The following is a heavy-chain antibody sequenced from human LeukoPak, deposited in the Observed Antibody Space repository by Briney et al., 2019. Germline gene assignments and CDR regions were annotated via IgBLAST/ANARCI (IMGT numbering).Heavy chain of an antibody. Sequence: GESLKISCKVSGYSFTSYCIGWVRQMPGKGLEWMGIIYPGDSGPTYSPSFQGQVTISVDKSINTAYLQWSSLQASDTAMYYCGMSGDRVPLQDDVFDAWGQGTMVTIST. CDR3: GMSGDRVPLQDDVFDA. J-gene: IGHJ3*01. D-gene: IGHD1-26*01. CDR2: IYPGDSGP. CDR1: GYSFTSYC. V-gene: IGHV5-51*01.